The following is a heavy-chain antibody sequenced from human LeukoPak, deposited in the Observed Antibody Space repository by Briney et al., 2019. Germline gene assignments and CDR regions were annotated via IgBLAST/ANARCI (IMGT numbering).Heavy chain of an antibody. J-gene: IGHJ5*02. CDR2: INPNSGGT. D-gene: IGHD3-10*01. Sequence: ASVKVSCKASGGTFSSYAISWVRQAPGQGLEWMGWINPNSGGTNYAQKFQGRVTMTRDTSISTAYMELSRLRSDDTAVYYCARAMEVMVRGVDSNWFDPWGQGTLVTVSS. V-gene: IGHV1-2*02. CDR3: ARAMEVMVRGVDSNWFDP. CDR1: GGTFSSYA.